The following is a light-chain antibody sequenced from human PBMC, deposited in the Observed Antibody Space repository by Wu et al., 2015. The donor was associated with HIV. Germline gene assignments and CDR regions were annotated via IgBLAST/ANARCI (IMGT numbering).Light chain of an antibody. Sequence: DILMTQSPSSVSASLGDRVTITCRASQNIDTWLAWYRQRAGKAPELLIYSAVDLQSGVPSRFAGIGSGTHFTLTISSLQPEDFATYYCHQAYDFPWTFGQGTKVEIK. V-gene: IGKV1-12*01. CDR2: SAV. J-gene: IGKJ1*01. CDR3: HQAYDFPWT. CDR1: QNIDTW.